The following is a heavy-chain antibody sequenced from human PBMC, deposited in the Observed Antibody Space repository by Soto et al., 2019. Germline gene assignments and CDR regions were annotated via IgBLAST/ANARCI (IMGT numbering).Heavy chain of an antibody. J-gene: IGHJ4*02. CDR2: IFWDDDK. V-gene: IGHV2-5*02. Sequence: SGPTLVNPTQTLTLTCSFSGFSLSTSGVGVGWIRQPPEKALEWLALIFWDDDKRYSPSLKSRLTITKDASKNQVVLTLTNMDPATTATYSCARISTPTGGHFDCGGKGTRVTFSS. D-gene: IGHD1-26*01. CDR1: GFSLSTSGVG. CDR3: ARISTPTGGHFDC.